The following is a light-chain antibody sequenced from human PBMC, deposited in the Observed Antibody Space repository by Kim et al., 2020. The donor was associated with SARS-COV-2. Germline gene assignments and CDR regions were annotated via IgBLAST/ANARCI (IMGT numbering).Light chain of an antibody. CDR1: KLGDKY. CDR2: QDS. CDR3: QAWDSSTVV. V-gene: IGLV3-1*01. J-gene: IGLJ2*01. Sequence: SYELTQPPSVSVSPGQTASITCSGDKLGDKYACWYQQKPGQSPVLVIYQDSKRLSGIPERFSGSNSGNTAPLTISGTQAMDEADYYCQAWDSSTVVFGGG.